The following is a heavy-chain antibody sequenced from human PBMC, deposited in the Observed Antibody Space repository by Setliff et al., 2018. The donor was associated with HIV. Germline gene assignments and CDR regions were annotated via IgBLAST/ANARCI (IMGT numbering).Heavy chain of an antibody. CDR1: GFTFSPHA. V-gene: IGHV3-21*01. J-gene: IGHJ6*03. CDR3: ARGGGAGTTVYYYMDV. D-gene: IGHD1-7*01. CDR2: ISSSSSYI. Sequence: GGSLRLSCAASGFTFSPHAMHWVRQAPGKGLEWVSSISSSSSYIYYADSVKGRFTISRDNAKNSLYLQMNTLRDEDTAVYYCARGGGAGTTVYYYMDVWGKGTTVTVSS.